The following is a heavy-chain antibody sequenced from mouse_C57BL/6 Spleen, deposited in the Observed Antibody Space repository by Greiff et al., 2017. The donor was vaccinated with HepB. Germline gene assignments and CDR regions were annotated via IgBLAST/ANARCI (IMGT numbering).Heavy chain of an antibody. CDR1: VFTFSDYY. D-gene: IGHD2-4*01. CDR3: ARRAITLDY. CDR2: ISNGGGST. V-gene: IGHV5-12*01. Sequence: EVQGVESGGGLVQPGGSLKLSCAASVFTFSDYYMYWVRQTPEKRLEWVAYISNGGGSTYYPDTVKGRFTISRDNAKNTLYLQMSRLKSEDTAMYYCARRAITLDYWGQGTTLTVSS. J-gene: IGHJ2*01.